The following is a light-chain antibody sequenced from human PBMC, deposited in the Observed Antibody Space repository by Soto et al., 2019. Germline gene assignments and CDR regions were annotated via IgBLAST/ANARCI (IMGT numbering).Light chain of an antibody. Sequence: EIVLTQSPATLSLSPGERATLSCRASQSVSIYLAWYQQKPGQAPRLLMYDASNRATGIPARFSGSGSGTDFTLTISSLEPEDFAVYYCQQRSDWPLTFGGGTKVDIK. CDR1: QSVSIY. J-gene: IGKJ4*01. CDR3: QQRSDWPLT. V-gene: IGKV3-11*01. CDR2: DAS.